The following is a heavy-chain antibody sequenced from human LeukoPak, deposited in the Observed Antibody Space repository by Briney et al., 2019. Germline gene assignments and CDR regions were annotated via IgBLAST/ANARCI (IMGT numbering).Heavy chain of an antibody. CDR2: IYSGGNT. CDR1: GFTVNTNY. D-gene: IGHD1-26*01. V-gene: IGHV3-53*01. CDR3: ARELREHGAFDI. Sequence: GGSLRLSCAASGFTVNTNYMSWVRQAPGKGLEWVSVIYSGGNTYYTAPVECRFSISRDTSKNTVYLQMNSLRAEDTAVYYCARELREHGAFDIWGQGTMVTVSS. J-gene: IGHJ3*02.